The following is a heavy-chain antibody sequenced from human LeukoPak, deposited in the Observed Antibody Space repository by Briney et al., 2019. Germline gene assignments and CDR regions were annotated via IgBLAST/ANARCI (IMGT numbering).Heavy chain of an antibody. Sequence: GRSLRLSCAASGFTFRNYVIHWVRQAPGKGLEWVALIWCDGSNKYYADSVKGRFTISRDNAKNSLYLQMNSLRAEDTALYYCAKDIAVTPNWYFDLWGRGTLVTVSS. J-gene: IGHJ2*01. V-gene: IGHV3-33*03. D-gene: IGHD4-23*01. CDR2: IWCDGSNK. CDR3: AKDIAVTPNWYFDL. CDR1: GFTFRNYV.